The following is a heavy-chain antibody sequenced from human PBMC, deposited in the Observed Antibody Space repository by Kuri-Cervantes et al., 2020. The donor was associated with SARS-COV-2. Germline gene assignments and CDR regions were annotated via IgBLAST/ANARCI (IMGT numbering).Heavy chain of an antibody. CDR2: IDPSDSYT. V-gene: IGHV5-10-1*01. Sequence: KVSCKGSGYSSTSYWISWVRQMPGKGLEWMGRIDPSDSYTNYSPSFQGHVTISADKSISTAYLQWSSLKASDTAMYYCASNYYGSEKWGQGTLVTVSS. D-gene: IGHD3-10*01. J-gene: IGHJ4*02. CDR3: ASNYYGSEK. CDR1: GYSSTSYW.